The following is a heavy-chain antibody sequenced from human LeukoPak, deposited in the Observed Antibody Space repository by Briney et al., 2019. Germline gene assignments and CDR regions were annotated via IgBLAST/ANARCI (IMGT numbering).Heavy chain of an antibody. CDR3: ARGRTGYQLLPTKKNYSYYYVDV. CDR2: IYYSGST. V-gene: IGHV4-59*12. J-gene: IGHJ6*03. CDR1: GGAISRYY. Sequence: SETLSLTCSVSGGAISRYYWSWIRQPPGKGLEWIGSIYYSGSTYYNPSLKSRVTISLDTSKNQFSLKLSSVTAADTAMYFCARGRTGYQLLPTKKNYSYYYVDVWGKGTTVTVSS. D-gene: IGHD2-2*01.